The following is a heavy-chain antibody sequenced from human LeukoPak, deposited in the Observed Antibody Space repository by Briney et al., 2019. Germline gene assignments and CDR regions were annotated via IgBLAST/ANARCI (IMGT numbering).Heavy chain of an antibody. D-gene: IGHD5-12*01. CDR2: ISGSGGST. V-gene: IGHV3-23*01. Sequence: PGGSLRLSCAASGFIVSSNYMSWVRQAPGKGLEWVSSISGSGGSTHYADSVKGRFTISRDNSKNILYLQMNSLRAEDTAVYYCAKDWMSTIINYFDYWGQGTLVTVSS. J-gene: IGHJ4*02. CDR3: AKDWMSTIINYFDY. CDR1: GFIVSSNY.